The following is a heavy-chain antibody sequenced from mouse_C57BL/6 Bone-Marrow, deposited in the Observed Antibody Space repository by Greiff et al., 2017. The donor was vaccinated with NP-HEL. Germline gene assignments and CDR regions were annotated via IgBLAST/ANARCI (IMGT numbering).Heavy chain of an antibody. D-gene: IGHD2-14*01. CDR1: GYTFTDYY. J-gene: IGHJ4*01. Sequence: VQLQQSGPELVKPGASVKISCKASGYTFTDYYMNWVKQSHGKSLEWIGDINPNNGGTSYNQKFKGKATLTVDKSSSTAYMELRSLTSEDSAVYYCASEVRRFYYAMDYWGQGTSVTVSS. CDR3: ASEVRRFYYAMDY. CDR2: INPNNGGT. V-gene: IGHV1-26*01.